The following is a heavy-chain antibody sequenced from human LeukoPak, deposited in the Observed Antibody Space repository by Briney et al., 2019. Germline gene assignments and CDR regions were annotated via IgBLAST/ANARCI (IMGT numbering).Heavy chain of an antibody. CDR3: ARANDYSNITYYYFTDV. CDR1: GFSFDDYG. CDR2: ISWSSGSF. V-gene: IGHV3-20*04. D-gene: IGHD4-11*01. Sequence: RPGGSLRLSCAASGFSFDDYGMSWVRQAPGKGLEWVSVISWSSGSFGYADSVKGRFIISGDNAKKSQYLQMNSRGDEETAFYYCARANDYSNITYYYFTDVCSKGSTVTVSS. J-gene: IGHJ6*03.